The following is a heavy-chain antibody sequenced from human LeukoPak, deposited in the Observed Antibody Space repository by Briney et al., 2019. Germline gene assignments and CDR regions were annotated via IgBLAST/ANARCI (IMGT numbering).Heavy chain of an antibody. CDR1: GFTFISYE. J-gene: IGHJ4*02. Sequence: GGSLRLSCAASGFTFISYEMNWVRQAPGKGLEWVSSISSSSSYIYYADSVRGRFTISRDNARNSLYLQMNSLRAEDTAVYYCARSGYYYDSSAYRNVDYFDYWGQGTLVTVSS. CDR2: ISSSSSYI. CDR3: ARSGYYYDSSAYRNVDYFDY. D-gene: IGHD3-22*01. V-gene: IGHV3-21*01.